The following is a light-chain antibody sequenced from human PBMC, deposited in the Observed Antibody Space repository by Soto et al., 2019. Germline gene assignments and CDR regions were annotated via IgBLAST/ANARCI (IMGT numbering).Light chain of an antibody. CDR2: DAS. V-gene: IGKV1D-13*01. CDR3: QQFNDFPWT. CDR1: QDISSA. Sequence: AIQLTQAPSSLSASVGDRVTISCRTSQDISSALAWYQQRPGKPPKLLLSDASSLESGVPSRFSGSGSGTGFTLTISSLQPEDFATYYCQQFNDFPWTFGQGTTLEIK. J-gene: IGKJ2*01.